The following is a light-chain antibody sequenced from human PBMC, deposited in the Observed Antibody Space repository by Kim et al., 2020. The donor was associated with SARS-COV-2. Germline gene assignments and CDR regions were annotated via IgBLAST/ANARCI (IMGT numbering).Light chain of an antibody. CDR1: QSVSSY. V-gene: IGKV3-15*01. Sequence: VSPGESAPPSCRASQSVSSYFAWYQQKPGQAPRLLIYGASTRATGIPARFSGSGSGTEFTLTISSLQSEDFAVYYCQQYNNWPPTFGQVTKVDIK. J-gene: IGKJ1*01. CDR3: QQYNNWPPT. CDR2: GAS.